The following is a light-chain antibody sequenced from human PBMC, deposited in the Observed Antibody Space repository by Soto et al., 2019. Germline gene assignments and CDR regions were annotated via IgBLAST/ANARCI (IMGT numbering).Light chain of an antibody. CDR2: LAS. CDR3: MQALQTPLT. Sequence: DIVLTQSPLSLPVSPGESASISCRSSQSLLHRNGYHYLDWYLQKPGQSPQLLIHLASNRAPGVPDRFSGSGSGTDFTLKINKVEAEDVGVYYCMQALQTPLTFGGGTKVEIK. V-gene: IGKV2-28*01. J-gene: IGKJ4*01. CDR1: QSLLHRNGYHY.